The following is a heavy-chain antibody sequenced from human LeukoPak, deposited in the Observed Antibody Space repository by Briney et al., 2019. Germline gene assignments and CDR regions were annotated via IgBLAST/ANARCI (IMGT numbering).Heavy chain of an antibody. V-gene: IGHV3-9*01. Sequence: GRSLRLSCAASGFTFDDYAMHWVRQAPGKGLEWVSGISWNSGSIGYADSVKGRFTISRDNAKNSLYLQMNSLRAEDTALYYCAKGSITMVRGVKSNWFDPWGQGTLVAVSS. CDR1: GFTFDDYA. CDR2: ISWNSGSI. J-gene: IGHJ5*02. CDR3: AKGSITMVRGVKSNWFDP. D-gene: IGHD3-10*01.